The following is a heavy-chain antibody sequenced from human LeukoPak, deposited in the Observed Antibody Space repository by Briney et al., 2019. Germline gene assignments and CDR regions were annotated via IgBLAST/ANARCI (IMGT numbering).Heavy chain of an antibody. D-gene: IGHD3-10*01. CDR2: IIPIFGTA. CDR3: ARTWRSRRFGELLPLVDP. V-gene: IGHV1-69*13. Sequence: SVKVSCKTSGGTFSSYDLNWVRQAPAQGLEWMGGIIPIFGTAKYAQKFQDRVTISADESTSTAYMELSSLRSEDTAVYYCARTWRSRRFGELLPLVDPWGQGTLVTVSS. J-gene: IGHJ5*02. CDR1: GGTFSSYD.